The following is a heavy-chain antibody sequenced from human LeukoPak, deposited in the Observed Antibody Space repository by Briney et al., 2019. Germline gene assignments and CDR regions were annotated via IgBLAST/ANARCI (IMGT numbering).Heavy chain of an antibody. Sequence: GGSLRLSCAASGFTFSTYCMHWVRQAPGKGPMWVSRICPDGTVTNYADSVKARFIISRDNARNTVYLQMNSLRVEDTTVYYCVRDFRSADYWGQGTLVTVSS. CDR3: VRDFRSADY. CDR2: ICPDGTVT. CDR1: GFTFSTYC. V-gene: IGHV3-74*01. J-gene: IGHJ4*02.